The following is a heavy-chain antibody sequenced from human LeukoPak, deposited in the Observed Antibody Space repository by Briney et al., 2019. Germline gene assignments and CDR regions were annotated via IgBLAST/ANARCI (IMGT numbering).Heavy chain of an antibody. Sequence: PGGALRLSCAASGFXFDDYVISGVRQAPGKGLEGVSGINWNGGSIGYADSVKGRFTISRDNAKNSLYLQMNNLSAEDTALYYCARGGTSLDAFDIWGQGTMVTVSS. CDR1: GFXFDDYV. CDR2: INWNGGSI. J-gene: IGHJ3*02. CDR3: ARGGTSLDAFDI. V-gene: IGHV3-20*04.